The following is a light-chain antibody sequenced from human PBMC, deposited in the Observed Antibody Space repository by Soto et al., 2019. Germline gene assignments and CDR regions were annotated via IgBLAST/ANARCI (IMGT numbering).Light chain of an antibody. Sequence: DIQMTQSPSSLSASFGDRVTITCRASQGIGVYLAWFQQKPGKVPKLLIYAASTLQSGVPSRFSGSGSGTEFTLTISSLQPEDFATYYCQKYNSAPLTFGGGTKVEIK. CDR2: AAS. J-gene: IGKJ4*01. CDR3: QKYNSAPLT. V-gene: IGKV1-27*01. CDR1: QGIGVY.